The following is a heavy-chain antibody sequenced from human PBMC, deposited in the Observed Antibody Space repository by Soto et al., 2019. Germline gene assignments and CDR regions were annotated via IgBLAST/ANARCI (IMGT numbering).Heavy chain of an antibody. D-gene: IGHD1-1*01. CDR1: GFTFSNYG. V-gene: IGHV3-30*18. CDR2: ISYDGNVA. CDR3: AKEGPITNWYFDY. Sequence: QVPLVESEGGVVQPGRSLRLSCTASGFTFSNYGMHWVRQAPGKGLEWVTVISYDGNVAYYADSVKGRFTSSRDNSKNTLYLQMNSLRTEGTAVYYCAKEGPITNWYFDYWGQGTLVTVSS. J-gene: IGHJ4*02.